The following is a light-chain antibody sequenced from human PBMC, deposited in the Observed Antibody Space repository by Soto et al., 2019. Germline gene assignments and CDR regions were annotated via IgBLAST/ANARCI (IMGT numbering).Light chain of an antibody. J-gene: IGKJ4*01. CDR2: DAS. Sequence: EIVLTQSPATLSLSPGERATLSCRASQSVSSYLAWYQQKPGQAPRLLIYDASNRGTGIPARFSGSGSGTDFTLTISSLGPEDFAVYYCQQRTDWPLTFGGGTKVEI. CDR3: QQRTDWPLT. V-gene: IGKV3-11*01. CDR1: QSVSSY.